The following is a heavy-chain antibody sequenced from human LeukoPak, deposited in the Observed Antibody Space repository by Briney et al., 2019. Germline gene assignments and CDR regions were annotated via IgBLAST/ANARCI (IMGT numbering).Heavy chain of an antibody. CDR3: ARGRYGWLPFDY. CDR2: IYYSGST. J-gene: IGHJ4*02. Sequence: SETLSLTCTVSGGSISSYYWSWIRQPPGKGLEWIGYIYYSGSTNYNPSLKSRVTISVDTSKNQFTLKLSAVTAADTAVYYCARGRYGWLPFDYWGQGTLVTVSS. CDR1: GGSISSYY. D-gene: IGHD3-16*01. V-gene: IGHV4-59*01.